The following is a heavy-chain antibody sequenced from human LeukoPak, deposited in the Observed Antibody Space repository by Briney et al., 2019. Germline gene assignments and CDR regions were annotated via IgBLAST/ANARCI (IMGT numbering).Heavy chain of an antibody. CDR1: GGSFSGYY. CDR2: INHSEAT. Sequence: SETLSLTCAVYGGSFSGYYWSWIRQSPGKGLEWIGEINHSEATDYNPSFKSRVTISVDMSKNQFSLKLSSVTAADTTVYYCAREAQYCSGGSCYGGYFQHWGQGTLVTVSS. V-gene: IGHV4-34*01. D-gene: IGHD2-15*01. J-gene: IGHJ1*01. CDR3: AREAQYCSGGSCYGGYFQH.